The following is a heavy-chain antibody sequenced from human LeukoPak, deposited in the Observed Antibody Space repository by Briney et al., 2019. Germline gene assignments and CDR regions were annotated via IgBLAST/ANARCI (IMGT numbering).Heavy chain of an antibody. D-gene: IGHD2-15*01. CDR2: ITDNGNTT. Sequence: GGSLRLSCAASGFTFSSYALNWVRLSAGKGLEWVSAITDNGNTTYYADSVKGRFTISRDNSKNTLYLQMNSLRAEDTAVYYCATLRLSDHFDYWGQGTLVTVSS. CDR1: GFTFSSYA. J-gene: IGHJ4*02. V-gene: IGHV3-23*05. CDR3: ATLRLSDHFDY.